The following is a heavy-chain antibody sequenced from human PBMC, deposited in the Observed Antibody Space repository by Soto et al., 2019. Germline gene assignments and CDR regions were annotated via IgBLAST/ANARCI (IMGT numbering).Heavy chain of an antibody. V-gene: IGHV4-59*01. D-gene: IGHD3-16*02. CDR1: SDSISNYY. Sequence: QVQLQESGPGLVKPSETLSLTCTVSSDSISNYYWSWIRQPPGKGLEWIGYIHYSGSTDYNPSLKSRVSISGDTSKSQFSLKLSSVTAEDTAVYYCARDVGAPLYYLDFWGQGTLVTVSS. CDR3: ARDVGAPLYYLDF. CDR2: IHYSGST. J-gene: IGHJ4*02.